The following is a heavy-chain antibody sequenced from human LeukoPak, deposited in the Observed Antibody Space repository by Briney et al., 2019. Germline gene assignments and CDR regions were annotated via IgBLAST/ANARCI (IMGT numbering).Heavy chain of an antibody. V-gene: IGHV3-74*01. J-gene: IGHJ5*02. Sequence: GGSLRLSRAASGFTFSSYWMHWVRQAPGKGLVWVSRINSDGSSTSYADSVKGRFTISRDNAKNTLYLQMNSLRAEDTAVYYCARAPDVDTAMVFDPWGQGTLVTVSS. D-gene: IGHD5-18*01. CDR2: INSDGSST. CDR3: ARAPDVDTAMVFDP. CDR1: GFTFSSYW.